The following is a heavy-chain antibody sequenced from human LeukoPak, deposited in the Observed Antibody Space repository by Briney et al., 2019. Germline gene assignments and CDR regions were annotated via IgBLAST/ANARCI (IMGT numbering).Heavy chain of an antibody. CDR1: GGSISSYY. CDR3: ARGYSSSSEPFDY. Sequence: SETLSLTCTVAGGSISSYYWSWIRQPPGKGLEWHGYIYYSGSTNYNPSLKSRVTISVDTSKNQFSLKLSSVTAADTAVYYCARGYSSSSEPFDYWGQGTLVTVSS. D-gene: IGHD6-6*01. V-gene: IGHV4-59*01. J-gene: IGHJ4*02. CDR2: IYYSGST.